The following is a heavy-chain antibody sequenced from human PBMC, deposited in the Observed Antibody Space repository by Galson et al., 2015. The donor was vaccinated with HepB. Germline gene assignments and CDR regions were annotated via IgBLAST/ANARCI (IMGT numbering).Heavy chain of an antibody. Sequence: SLRLSCAASGFTFRTYSMDWVRQAPGKGLEWVSSISSDSRYIYYADSVRGRFTISRDNAKNSLYLQMNSLRAEDTAIYYCARTGDPSNYYYYYMDVWGKGTTVTVSS. J-gene: IGHJ6*03. V-gene: IGHV3-21*01. CDR1: GFTFRTYS. CDR2: ISSDSRYI. D-gene: IGHD7-27*01. CDR3: ARTGDPSNYYYYYMDV.